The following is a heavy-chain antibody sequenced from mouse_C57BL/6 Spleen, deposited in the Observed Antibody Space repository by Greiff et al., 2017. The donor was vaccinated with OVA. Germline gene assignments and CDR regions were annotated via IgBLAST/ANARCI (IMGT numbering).Heavy chain of an antibody. J-gene: IGHJ1*03. Sequence: EVQGVESGGGLVKPGGSLKLSCAASGFTFSSYAMSWVRQTPEKRLEWVATISDGGSYTYYPDNVKGRFTISRDNAKNNLYLQMSHLKSEDTAMYYCAREWTMVRHWYFDVWGTGTTVTVSS. CDR1: GFTFSSYA. D-gene: IGHD2-2*01. V-gene: IGHV5-4*01. CDR3: AREWTMVRHWYFDV. CDR2: ISDGGSYT.